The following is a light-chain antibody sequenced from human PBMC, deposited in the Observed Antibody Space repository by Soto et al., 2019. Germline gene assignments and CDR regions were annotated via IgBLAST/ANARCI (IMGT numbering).Light chain of an antibody. CDR1: SSNIGSHT. V-gene: IGLV1-44*01. Sequence: QSLLTQPPLASGTPGQTIAISCSGGSSNIGSHTVNWYQQLPGTAPRLLIYSNTQRPSGVPDRFSGSKSGTSASLAISGLQSEYEGDYYCAAWDDSLNGVVFGGGTKVTVL. J-gene: IGLJ2*01. CDR2: SNT. CDR3: AAWDDSLNGVV.